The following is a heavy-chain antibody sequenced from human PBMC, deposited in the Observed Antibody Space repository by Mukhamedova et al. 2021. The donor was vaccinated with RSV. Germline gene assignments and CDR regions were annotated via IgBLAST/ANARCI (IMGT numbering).Heavy chain of an antibody. CDR3: AKGAGENYYDSSGPIDY. J-gene: IGHJ4*02. V-gene: IGHV3-23*01. D-gene: IGHD3-22*01. Sequence: VSAISGGGGSTYYADSVKGRFTISRDNSKNTLYLQMNSLRAEDTAVYYCAKGAGENYYDSSGPIDYWGQGTLVTVSS. CDR2: ISGGGGST.